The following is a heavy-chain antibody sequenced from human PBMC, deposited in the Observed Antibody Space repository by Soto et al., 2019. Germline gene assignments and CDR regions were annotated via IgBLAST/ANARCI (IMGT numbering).Heavy chain of an antibody. D-gene: IGHD1-20*01. V-gene: IGHV4-31*11. J-gene: IGHJ5*02. CDR1: GGTISSGGYY. Sequence: PSETLSLTCAVSGGTISSGGYYWSWIRQHPGKGLEWIGYIYYSGSTYYNPSLKSRVTISVDTSKNQFSLKLSSVTAADTAVYYCARVGGINWFDPWGQGTLVTVSS. CDR2: IYYSGST. CDR3: ARVGGINWFDP.